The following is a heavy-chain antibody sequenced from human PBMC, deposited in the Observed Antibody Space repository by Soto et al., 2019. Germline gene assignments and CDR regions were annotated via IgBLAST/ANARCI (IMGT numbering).Heavy chain of an antibody. J-gene: IGHJ4*02. D-gene: IGHD6-19*01. CDR2: FDPEDGET. CDR1: GYTLTELS. CDR3: ATDQSTFRSSGWYFDY. Sequence: GASVNVSCKVSGYTLTELSMHWVRQAPGKGLEWMGGFDPEDGETIYAQKFQGRVTMTEDTSTDTAYMELSSLRSEDTAVYYCATDQSTFRSSGWYFDYWGQGTLVTVSS. V-gene: IGHV1-24*01.